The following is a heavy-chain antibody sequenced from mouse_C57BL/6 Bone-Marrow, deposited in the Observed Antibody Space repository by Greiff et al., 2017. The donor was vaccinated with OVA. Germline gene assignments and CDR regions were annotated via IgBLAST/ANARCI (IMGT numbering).Heavy chain of an antibody. V-gene: IGHV2-9-1*01. J-gene: IGHJ4*01. CDR2: ICTGGGA. Sequence: VQVVEPGPGLVAPSQSLTLTCTVSGFSLTSYAISWVRQPPGKGLEWLGVICTGGGANYNSALKSRLSISNYNSKSKFFLRMNSLQTDDTAGYCCARRDAMDYWGQGTSVTVSA. CDR1: GFSLTSYA. CDR3: ARRDAMDY.